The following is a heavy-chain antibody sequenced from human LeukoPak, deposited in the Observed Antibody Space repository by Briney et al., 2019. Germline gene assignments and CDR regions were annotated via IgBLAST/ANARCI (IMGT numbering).Heavy chain of an antibody. D-gene: IGHD4-17*01. CDR3: ARGVDYGDYLNWFDP. Sequence: ASVKVSCKASGYTFTSYDINWVRQATGQGLEWMGWMNPNSGNTVYAQKFQGRVTITRNTSISTAYMELSSLRSEDTAVYYCARGVDYGDYLNWFDPWGQGTLVTVSS. CDR2: MNPNSGNT. V-gene: IGHV1-8*03. CDR1: GYTFTSYD. J-gene: IGHJ5*02.